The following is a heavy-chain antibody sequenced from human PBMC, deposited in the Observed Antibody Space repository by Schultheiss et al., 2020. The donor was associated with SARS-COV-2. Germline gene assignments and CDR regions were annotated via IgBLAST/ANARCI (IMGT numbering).Heavy chain of an antibody. CDR2: IWYDGSNK. D-gene: IGHD1-26*01. V-gene: IGHV3-33*06. CDR1: GFTFSSYG. J-gene: IGHJ4*02. CDR3: AKGGSYDGIDY. Sequence: GGSLRLSCAASGFTFSSYGMHWVRQAPGKGLEWVAVIWYDGSNKYYADSVKGRFTISRDNSKNTLYLQMNSLRAEDTAVYYCAKGGSYDGIDYWGQGTLVTVSS.